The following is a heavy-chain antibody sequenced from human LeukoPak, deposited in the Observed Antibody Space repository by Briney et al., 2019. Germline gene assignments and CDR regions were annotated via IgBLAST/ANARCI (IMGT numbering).Heavy chain of an antibody. J-gene: IGHJ4*02. Sequence: PWASVKVSCKASGGTFSSYAISWVRQAPGEGLEWMGGIIPIFGTANYAQKFQGRVTITTDESTSTAYMELSSLRSENTAVYYSASDRIAAAGTRYFDYWGQGTLVTVSS. CDR2: IIPIFGTA. CDR1: GGTFSSYA. V-gene: IGHV1-69*05. D-gene: IGHD6-13*01. CDR3: ASDRIAAAGTRYFDY.